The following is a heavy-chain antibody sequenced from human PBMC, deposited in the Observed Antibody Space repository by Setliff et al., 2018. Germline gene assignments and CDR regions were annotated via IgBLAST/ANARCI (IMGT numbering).Heavy chain of an antibody. Sequence: SETLSLTCTVSGGSISSYYWSWIRQPPWKGLEWIGYIYTSGSTNYNPSLKSRVTISVDTSKNQFSLRLSSVTAADTAVYYCVTAASARSRWYDMGWFDPWGQGTLVTVSS. V-gene: IGHV4-4*08. J-gene: IGHJ5*02. CDR2: IYTSGST. D-gene: IGHD3-22*01. CDR3: VTAASARSRWYDMGWFDP. CDR1: GGSISSYY.